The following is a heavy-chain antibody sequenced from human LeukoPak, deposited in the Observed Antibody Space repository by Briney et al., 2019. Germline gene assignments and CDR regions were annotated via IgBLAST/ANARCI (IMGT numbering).Heavy chain of an antibody. D-gene: IGHD3-22*01. CDR3: ARGVYYYDSRGPGPRYFDL. J-gene: IGHJ2*01. CDR1: GGSISSYY. V-gene: IGHV4-59*01. CDR2: IYYSGST. Sequence: WEGLSLTWTVAGGSISSYYCGWIRQPPGKGLEWIGYIYYSGSTNYNPSLKSRVTISVDTSKNQFSLKLSSVTAADTAVYYCARGVYYYDSRGPGPRYFDLWGRGTLVTVSS.